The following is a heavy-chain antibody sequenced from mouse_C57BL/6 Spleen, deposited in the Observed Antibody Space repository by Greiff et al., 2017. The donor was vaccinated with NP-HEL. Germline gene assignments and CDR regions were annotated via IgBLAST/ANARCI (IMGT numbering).Heavy chain of an antibody. Sequence: VQLQQSGAELVKPGASVKISCKASGYAFSSYWMNWVKQRPGKGLEWIGQNYPGDGDTNYNGKFKGKATLTADKSSSTAYMQLSSLTSEDSAVYFCARSFILRRYFDVWGTGTTVTVSS. CDR1: GYAFSSYW. CDR3: ARSFILRRYFDV. D-gene: IGHD1-1*01. J-gene: IGHJ1*03. V-gene: IGHV1-80*01. CDR2: NYPGDGDT.